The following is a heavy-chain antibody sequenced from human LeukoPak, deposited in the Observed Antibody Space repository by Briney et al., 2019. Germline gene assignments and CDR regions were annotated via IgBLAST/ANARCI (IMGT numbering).Heavy chain of an antibody. Sequence: ASVKVSCKASGYTFTGYYMHWVRQAPGQGLEWMGWINTNTGNPTYAQGFTGRFVFSLDTSVSTAYLQISSLKAEDTAVYYCARGSYRGATTLEDYFGYWGQGTLVTVSS. D-gene: IGHD1-26*01. CDR2: INTNTGNP. CDR1: GYTFTGYY. V-gene: IGHV7-4-1*02. J-gene: IGHJ4*02. CDR3: ARGSYRGATTLEDYFGY.